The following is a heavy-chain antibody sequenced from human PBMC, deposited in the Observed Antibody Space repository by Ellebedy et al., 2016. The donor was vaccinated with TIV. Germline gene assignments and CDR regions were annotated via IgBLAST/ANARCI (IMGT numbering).Heavy chain of an antibody. Sequence: PGGSLRLSCTASGFTFSSYWMHWVREAPGKGLVWVSRVVLCGSTTNYADSVKGRFTISRDNAKRTLYLQMSSLKAEDTAVYYCTREGIRPLDYWGQGVLVTVSS. D-gene: IGHD5-18*01. J-gene: IGHJ4*02. CDR3: TREGIRPLDY. CDR1: GFTFSSYW. V-gene: IGHV3-74*01. CDR2: VVLCGSTT.